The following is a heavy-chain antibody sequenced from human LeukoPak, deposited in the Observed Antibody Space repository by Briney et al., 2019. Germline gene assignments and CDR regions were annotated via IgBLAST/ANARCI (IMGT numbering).Heavy chain of an antibody. CDR1: GFTFSSYA. D-gene: IGHD5-12*01. CDR3: AKSTFDEKARRDGYNLRIRYFDY. Sequence: QPGRSLRLSCAASGFTFSSYAMHWVRQAPGKGVEWVAVISYDGSNKYYADSVKGRFTISRDNSKNTLYLQMNSLRAEDTAVYYCAKSTFDEKARRDGYNLRIRYFDYWGQGTLVTVSS. J-gene: IGHJ4*02. V-gene: IGHV3-30*18. CDR2: ISYDGSNK.